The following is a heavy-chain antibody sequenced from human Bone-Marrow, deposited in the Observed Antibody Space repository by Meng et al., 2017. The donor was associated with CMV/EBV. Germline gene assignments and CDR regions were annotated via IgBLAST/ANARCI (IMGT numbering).Heavy chain of an antibody. CDR3: ARGRADQPQDTAMVLHYYYYGMDV. J-gene: IGHJ6*02. CDR2: INPSGGST. D-gene: IGHD5-18*01. CDR1: GYTFTSYY. V-gene: IGHV1-46*01. Sequence: ASVKVSCKASGYTFTSYYMHWVRQAPGQGLEWMGIINPSGGSTSYAQKFQGRVTMTRDTSTSTVYMELSSLRSEDKAVYYGARGRADQPQDTAMVLHYYYYGMDVWGQGTTVTVSS.